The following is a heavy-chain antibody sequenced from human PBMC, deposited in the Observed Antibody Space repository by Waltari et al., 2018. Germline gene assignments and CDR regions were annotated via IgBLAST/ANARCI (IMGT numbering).Heavy chain of an antibody. V-gene: IGHV1-69*10. CDR2: ISPILGRA. CDR3: ARGPVEMATIYNWFDP. Sequence: QVQLVQSGAEVKKPGSSVKVSCKASGGTFSSYAISWVRPAPGQGLAWMGGISPILGRANYAQKFQGRVTITADKSTSTAYMELSSLRSEDTAVYYCARGPVEMATIYNWFDPWGQGTLVTVSS. D-gene: IGHD5-12*01. CDR1: GGTFSSYA. J-gene: IGHJ5*02.